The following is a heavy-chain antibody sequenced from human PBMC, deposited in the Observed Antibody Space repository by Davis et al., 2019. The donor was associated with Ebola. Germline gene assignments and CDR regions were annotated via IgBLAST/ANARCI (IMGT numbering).Heavy chain of an antibody. J-gene: IGHJ5*02. CDR3: ARVPVSTVTTANWFDP. V-gene: IGHV1-8*01. CDR2: MNPDTGNT. CDR1: GYTFTSHD. D-gene: IGHD4-17*01. Sequence: SVKVSCKASGYTFTSHDIDWVRPATGQGLEWMGWMNPDTGNTGYAQKFQGRITMTRDTSMHTAYMELNSLSSEDTAIYYCARVPVSTVTTANWFDPWGQGTLVTVSS.